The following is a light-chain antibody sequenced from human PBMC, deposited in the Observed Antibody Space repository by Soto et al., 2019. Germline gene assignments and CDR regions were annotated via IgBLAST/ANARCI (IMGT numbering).Light chain of an antibody. CDR3: QQYNNWPLLT. Sequence: EIVMTQSPATLSVSPGEGATLSCRASQSVSSNLAWYQQKPGQGPRLLIYGASTRATGIPARFSGSGSGTEFTLTISRLQSEDFAVYYCQQYNNWPLLTFGGGTKVEIK. CDR1: QSVSSN. J-gene: IGKJ4*01. V-gene: IGKV3-15*01. CDR2: GAS.